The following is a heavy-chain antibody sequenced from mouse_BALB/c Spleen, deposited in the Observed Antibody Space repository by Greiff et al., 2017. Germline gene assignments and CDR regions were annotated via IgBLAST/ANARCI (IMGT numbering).Heavy chain of an antibody. V-gene: IGHV5-6-4*01. CDR2: ISSGGSYT. CDR1: GFTFSSYT. Sequence: EVHLVESGGGLVKPGGSLKLSCAASGFTFSSYTMSWVRQTPEKRLEWVATISSGGSYTYYPDSVKGRFTISRDNAKNTLYLQMSSLKSEDTAMYYCTRGRGNYWYFDVWGAGTTVTVSS. J-gene: IGHJ1*01. CDR3: TRGRGNYWYFDV. D-gene: IGHD2-1*01.